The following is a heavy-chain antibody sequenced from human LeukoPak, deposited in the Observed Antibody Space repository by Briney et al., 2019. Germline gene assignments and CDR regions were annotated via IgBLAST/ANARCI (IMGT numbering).Heavy chain of an antibody. CDR2: FDPEVGKT. J-gene: IGHJ6*03. CDR1: GYTFTGYY. V-gene: IGHV1-24*01. CDR3: ATRYCSGGSCPNYYYYINV. D-gene: IGHD2-15*01. Sequence: ASVKVSCKASGYTFTGYYMHWVRQAPGKGLEWMGGFDPEVGKTIYAQKFQGRVTMTEDTSTDTAYMELSSLRSEDTAVYYCATRYCSGGSCPNYYYYINVWGKGTTVTISS.